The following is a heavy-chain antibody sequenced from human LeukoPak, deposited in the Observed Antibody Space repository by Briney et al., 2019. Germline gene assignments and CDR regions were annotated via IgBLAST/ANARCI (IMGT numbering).Heavy chain of an antibody. CDR1: GFTFSSYA. CDR3: AKRASPPYYFDY. CDR2: ISTSGGST. J-gene: IGHJ4*02. V-gene: IGHV3-23*01. Sequence: GGSLRLSCAASGFTFSSYAMSWVRQAPGRGLEWVSAISTSGGSTYYADSVKGRLTISRDNSKNTLCLQMNCLSAEDTAVYYCAKRASPPYYFDYWGQGTLVTVSS.